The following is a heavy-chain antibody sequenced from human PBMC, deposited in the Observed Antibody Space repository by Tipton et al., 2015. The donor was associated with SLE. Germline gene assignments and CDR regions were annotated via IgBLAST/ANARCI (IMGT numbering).Heavy chain of an antibody. CDR1: GGSFSGYY. CDR2: INHSGTT. J-gene: IGHJ4*02. Sequence: TLSLTCAVYGGSFSGYYWTWIRQPPGKGLEWNGEINHSGTTNYNPSLKSRVTISIDTSMNQFSLKLNSVTAADTAVYYCARVGSWFPVDYWGQGTLVTVSS. V-gene: IGHV4-34*01. D-gene: IGHD6-13*01. CDR3: ARVGSWFPVDY.